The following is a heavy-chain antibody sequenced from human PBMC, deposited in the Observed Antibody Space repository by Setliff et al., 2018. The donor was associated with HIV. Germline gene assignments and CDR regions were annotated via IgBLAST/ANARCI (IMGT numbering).Heavy chain of an antibody. D-gene: IGHD1-26*01. Sequence: ASVKVSCKASGYTFTGHDIHWVRQAPGQGLEWMGWINRNSGGTNAAQRFQGRVTMTSDTSIITAYMELTSLGSDDTAIYYCARGVGAHLRHWGQGTLVTVSS. V-gene: IGHV1-2*02. CDR3: ARGVGAHLRH. CDR1: GYTFTGHD. CDR2: INRNSGGT. J-gene: IGHJ4*02.